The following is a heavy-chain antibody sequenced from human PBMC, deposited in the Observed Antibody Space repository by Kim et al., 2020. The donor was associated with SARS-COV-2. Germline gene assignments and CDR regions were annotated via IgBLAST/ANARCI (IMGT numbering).Heavy chain of an antibody. CDR1: GFTFSSYS. CDR3: ARARGYYHYDSSGYYAYYFDY. D-gene: IGHD3-22*01. Sequence: GGSLRLSCAASGFTFSSYSMNWVRQAPGKGLEWVSYISSSSSTIYYADSVKGRFTISRDNAKNSLYLQMNSLRDEDTAVYYCARARGYYHYDSSGYYAYYFDYWGQGTLVTVSS. J-gene: IGHJ4*02. CDR2: ISSSSSTI. V-gene: IGHV3-48*02.